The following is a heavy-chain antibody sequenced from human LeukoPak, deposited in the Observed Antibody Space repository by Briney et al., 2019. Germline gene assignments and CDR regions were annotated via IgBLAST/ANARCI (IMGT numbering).Heavy chain of an antibody. CDR3: ARDLRNYDILTGYYRMGYYYYMDV. V-gene: IGHV4-61*02. Sequence: SQTLSLTCTVSGGSISSGSYYWSWIRQPAGKGLEWIGRIYTSGSTNYNPSLKSRATISVDTSKNQFSLKLSSVTAADTAVYYCARDLRNYDILTGYYRMGYYYYMDVWGKGTTVTVSS. CDR1: GGSISSGSYY. CDR2: IYTSGST. J-gene: IGHJ6*03. D-gene: IGHD3-9*01.